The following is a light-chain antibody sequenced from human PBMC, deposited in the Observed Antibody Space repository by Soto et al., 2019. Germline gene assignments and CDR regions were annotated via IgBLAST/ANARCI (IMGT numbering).Light chain of an antibody. CDR2: DVS. V-gene: IGLV2-14*03. CDR1: SSDVGGSNY. Sequence: QSVLTQPAYVSGSPGQSITISCTGTSSDVGGSNYVSWYQQHPGKAPKLMIYDVSDRPSGVSNRFSGSKSANTASLTISGLQAEDEADYYCSSYTDSRPYVFGTGTKLTVL. CDR3: SSYTDSRPYV. J-gene: IGLJ1*01.